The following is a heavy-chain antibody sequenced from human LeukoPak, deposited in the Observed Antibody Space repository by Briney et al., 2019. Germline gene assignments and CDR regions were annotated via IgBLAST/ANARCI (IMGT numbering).Heavy chain of an antibody. CDR3: ARIDRAVAGTIDY. CDR1: GGSISSGNYY. J-gene: IGHJ4*02. D-gene: IGHD6-19*01. Sequence: SQTLSLTCTVSGGSISSGNYYWSWIRQPPGKGLEWFGYIYYSGRTNYNPALKSRVTMSVDTSKNQFSLKLSSVTAADTAVYYCARIDRAVAGTIDYWGQGTLVTVSS. CDR2: IYYSGRT. V-gene: IGHV4-61*01.